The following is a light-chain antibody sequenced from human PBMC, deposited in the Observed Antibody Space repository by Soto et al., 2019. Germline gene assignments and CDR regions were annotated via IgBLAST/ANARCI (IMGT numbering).Light chain of an antibody. CDR3: QQYYGFSRT. Sequence: DIQMTQSPPTLSASVGDRVTITCRASQGIVRWLAWYQQKPGKAPKLLIYDASSLESGVPSRFSGSGAGTEFTLTISSLQPDDFATYYCQQYYGFSRTFGQGTKVEIK. V-gene: IGKV1-5*01. CDR1: QGIVRW. CDR2: DAS. J-gene: IGKJ1*01.